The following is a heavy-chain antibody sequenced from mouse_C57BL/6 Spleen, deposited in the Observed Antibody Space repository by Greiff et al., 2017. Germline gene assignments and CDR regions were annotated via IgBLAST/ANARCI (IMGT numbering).Heavy chain of an antibody. Sequence: EVKLMESGPVLVKPGASVKMSCKASGYTFTDYYMNWVKQSHGKSLEWIGVINPYNGGTSYNQKFKGKATLTVDKSSSTAYMELNSLTSEDSAVXYCAEAFAYWGQGTLVTVAA. V-gene: IGHV1-19*01. CDR2: INPYNGGT. CDR1: GYTFTDYY. CDR3: AEAFAY. J-gene: IGHJ3*01.